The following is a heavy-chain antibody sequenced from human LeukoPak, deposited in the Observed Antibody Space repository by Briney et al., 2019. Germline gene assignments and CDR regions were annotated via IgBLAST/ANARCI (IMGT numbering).Heavy chain of an antibody. V-gene: IGHV3-23*01. Sequence: PGGSLRLSCAASGFTFSSYAMSWVRQAPGKGLEWVSAISGSGGSTYYADSVKGRFTISRDNSKNTLYLQMNSLRAEDTAVYYSARDSALAQAVMFDYWGQGTLVTVSS. D-gene: IGHD6-19*01. J-gene: IGHJ4*02. CDR1: GFTFSSYA. CDR3: ARDSALAQAVMFDY. CDR2: ISGSGGST.